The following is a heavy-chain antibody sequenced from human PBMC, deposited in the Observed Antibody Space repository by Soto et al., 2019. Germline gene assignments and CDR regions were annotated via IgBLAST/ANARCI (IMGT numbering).Heavy chain of an antibody. V-gene: IGHV3-30*04. D-gene: IGHD3-10*01. CDR1: GFTFSNYA. CDR2: TSCDGKNK. J-gene: IGHJ6*02. CDR3: ARDIGYSGSGQSTNIDYYDYGLDV. Sequence: QVQLVESGGGVVQPGRSLRLSCAASGFTFSNYAMHWVRQAPGKGLEWVAVTSCDGKNKYDADTVKGPFTISRDNSKNTLYPQMISLRREDTAVYYCARDIGYSGSGQSTNIDYYDYGLDVWGQGTTVTVSS.